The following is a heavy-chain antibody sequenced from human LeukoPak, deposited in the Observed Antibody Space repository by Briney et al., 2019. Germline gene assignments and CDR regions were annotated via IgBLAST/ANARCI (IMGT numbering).Heavy chain of an antibody. J-gene: IGHJ4*02. V-gene: IGHV4-39*07. CDR2: ISENGNT. Sequence: SETLSLTCSVSGGSIRSIGYYWGWIRQPPGKGLEWIGSISENGNTYYSTSLKSRVAISVDPSKNQFSLKLSSVTAADTAVYYCARGPLDYWGQGTLVTVSS. CDR3: ARGPLDY. CDR1: GGSIRSIGYY.